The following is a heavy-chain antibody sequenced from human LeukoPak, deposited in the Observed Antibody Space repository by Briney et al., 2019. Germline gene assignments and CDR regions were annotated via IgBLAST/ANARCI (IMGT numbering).Heavy chain of an antibody. CDR3: AKGRGSYYRLDYFDY. CDR1: GFTFDDYA. V-gene: IGHV3-9*01. Sequence: PGGSLRLSCAASGFTFDDYAMHWVRQAPGKGLEWVSGISWNSGSIGYADSVKGRSTISRDNAKNSLYLQMNSLRAEDTALYYCAKGRGSYYRLDYFDYWGQGTLVTVSS. D-gene: IGHD1-26*01. J-gene: IGHJ4*02. CDR2: ISWNSGSI.